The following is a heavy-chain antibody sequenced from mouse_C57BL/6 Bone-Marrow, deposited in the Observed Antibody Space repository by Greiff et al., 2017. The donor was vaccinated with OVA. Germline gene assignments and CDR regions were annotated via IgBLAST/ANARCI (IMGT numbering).Heavy chain of an antibody. V-gene: IGHV1-7*01. CDR2: INPSSGYT. J-gene: IGHJ4*01. CDR3: ARDDGYFLYAMDY. D-gene: IGHD2-3*01. Sequence: VQLQQSGAELAKPGASVKLSCKASGYTFTSYWMHWVKQRPGQGLEWIGYINPSSGYTTYNQKFKDKATLTADKSSSTAYMKLSSLKDEDAAVYYSARDDGYFLYAMDYWYQGTAVTVTS. CDR1: GYTFTSYW.